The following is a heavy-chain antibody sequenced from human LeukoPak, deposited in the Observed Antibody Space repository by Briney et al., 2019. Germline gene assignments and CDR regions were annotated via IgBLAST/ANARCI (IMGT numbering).Heavy chain of an antibody. CDR2: ISSSGSTI. V-gene: IGHV3-11*04. J-gene: IGHJ3*02. CDR1: GFTFSDYY. D-gene: IGHD3-22*01. Sequence: PGGSLRLSCAASGFTFSDYYMSWIRQAPGKGLEWVSYISSSGSTIYYADSVKGRFTISRDNAKNSLYLQMNSLRAEDTAVYYCARAWYYDSSGDNAFDIWGQGTMVTVSS. CDR3: ARAWYYDSSGDNAFDI.